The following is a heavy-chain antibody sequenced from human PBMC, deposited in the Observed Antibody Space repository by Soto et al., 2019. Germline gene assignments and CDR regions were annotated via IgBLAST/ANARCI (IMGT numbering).Heavy chain of an antibody. CDR3: ATGADSSINWFDP. V-gene: IGHV5-51*01. CDR2: IYPGDSDT. Sequence: GESLKISCKGSGYSFTSYWIGWVRQMPGKGLEGMGIIYPGDSDTRYSPSFQGQVTISADKSISTAYLQWSSLKASDTAMYYCATGADSSINWFDPWGQGTLVTVSS. D-gene: IGHD3-22*01. J-gene: IGHJ5*02. CDR1: GYSFTSYW.